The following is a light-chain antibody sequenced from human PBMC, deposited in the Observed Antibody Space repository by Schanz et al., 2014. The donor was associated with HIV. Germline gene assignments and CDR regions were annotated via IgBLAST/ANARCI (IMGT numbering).Light chain of an antibody. Sequence: QSVLTQPPSLSGAPGQRVSLSCNGGSSNIGAGYDVHWYQQFPGTAPRLLIFDDNSRPSGVPDRFSGSKSGTSASLAITGLQADDEADYYCQSFDRRMRGLLFGGGTKLTVL. CDR3: QSFDRRMRGLL. CDR2: DDN. V-gene: IGLV1-40*01. CDR1: SSNIGAGYD. J-gene: IGLJ2*01.